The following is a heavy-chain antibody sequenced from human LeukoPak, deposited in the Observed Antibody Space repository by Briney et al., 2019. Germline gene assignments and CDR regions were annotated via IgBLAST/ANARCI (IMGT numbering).Heavy chain of an antibody. V-gene: IGHV1-2*02. D-gene: IGHD3-16*02. J-gene: IGHJ5*02. CDR3: ARGVLLRLRLGELSLRDRFDP. CDR2: INPNSGGT. CDR1: GYTFTGYY. Sequence: ASVKVSCKASGYTFTGYYMHWVRQAPGQGLGWMGWINPNSGGTNYAQKFQGRVTMTRDTSISTAYMELSRLRSDDTAVYYCARGVLLRLRLGELSLRDRFDPWGQGTLVTVSS.